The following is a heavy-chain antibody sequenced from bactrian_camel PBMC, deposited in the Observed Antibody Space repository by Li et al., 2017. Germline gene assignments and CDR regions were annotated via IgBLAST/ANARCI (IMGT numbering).Heavy chain of an antibody. D-gene: IGHD1*01. V-gene: IGHV3S53*01. CDR1: GYNFRNCQ. CDR3: AADWRFWEWCTLVRNEYNV. Sequence: HVQLVESGGGSVQAGGSLKLSCAASGYNFRNCQMGWYRQAPGNEREMVSIITKNGTTRYADTVKGRFTISEDNAKNTLYLQMNSLKPDDTAMYYCAADWRFWEWCTLVRNEYNVWGQGTQVTVS. CDR2: ITKNGTT. J-gene: IGHJ4*01.